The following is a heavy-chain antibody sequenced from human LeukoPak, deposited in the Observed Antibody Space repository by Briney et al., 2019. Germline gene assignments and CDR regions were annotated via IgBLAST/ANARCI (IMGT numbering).Heavy chain of an antibody. Sequence: ASVKVSCKASGYTFTGNYMHWVRQAPGQGLEWMGWINPNSGGTIYAQKFQGRVTMTRDTSISTAYMELSRLRSYDTAVYYCARDHSSSWPLDYWGQGTLVTVSS. CDR1: GYTFTGNY. J-gene: IGHJ4*02. CDR3: ARDHSSSWPLDY. CDR2: INPNSGGT. V-gene: IGHV1-2*02. D-gene: IGHD6-13*01.